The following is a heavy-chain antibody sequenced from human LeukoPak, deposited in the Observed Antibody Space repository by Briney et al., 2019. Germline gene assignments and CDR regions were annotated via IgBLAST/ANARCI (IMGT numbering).Heavy chain of an antibody. D-gene: IGHD5-12*01. CDR1: GFIFSNAW. CDR2: IKSKTEGGTT. J-gene: IGHJ4*02. Sequence: PGGSLRLSCAASGFIFSNAWMNWVRQAPGKGLEWVGRIKSKTEGGTTDYAAPVKGRFTISRDDSQNTVDLQISSLTAEDTAMYFCTTTYIVASTRKFGDHWGQGTLVVVSS. CDR3: TTTYIVASTRKFGDH. V-gene: IGHV3-15*01.